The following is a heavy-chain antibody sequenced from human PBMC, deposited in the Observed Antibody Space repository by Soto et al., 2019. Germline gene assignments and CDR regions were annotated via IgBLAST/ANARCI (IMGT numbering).Heavy chain of an antibody. V-gene: IGHV4-31*03. J-gene: IGHJ5*02. CDR1: GGSISRGGYY. D-gene: IGHD3-10*01. CDR3: ARDRGGSWFDP. Sequence: QVQLQESGPGLVKPSQTLSLTCTVSGGSISRGGYYWSWIRQHPGKGLEWIGYIYYSGSTYYNPSPKSRVNISVDPSKNQFSLKLSSVTAADTAVYYCARDRGGSWFDPWGQGTLVTVSS. CDR2: IYYSGST.